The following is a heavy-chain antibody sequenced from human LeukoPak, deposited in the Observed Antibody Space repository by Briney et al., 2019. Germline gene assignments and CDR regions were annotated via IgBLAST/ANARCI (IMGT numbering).Heavy chain of an antibody. J-gene: IGHJ6*03. Sequence: GESLKISCKGSGYSFTSYWIGWVRPMPGKGLEWMGIIYLGDSDTRYSPSFQGQVTISADKSISTAYLKWSSLKASDTAMYYCARQSLSYYYGSGSYRHYYYYYMDVWGKGTTVTVSS. CDR3: ARQSLSYYYGSGSYRHYYYYYMDV. D-gene: IGHD3-10*01. V-gene: IGHV5-51*01. CDR1: GYSFTSYW. CDR2: IYLGDSDT.